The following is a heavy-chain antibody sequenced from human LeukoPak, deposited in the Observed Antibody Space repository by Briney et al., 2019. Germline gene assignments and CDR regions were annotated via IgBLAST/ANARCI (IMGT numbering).Heavy chain of an antibody. D-gene: IGHD3-22*01. CDR1: GFTFSSYI. V-gene: IGHV3-48*02. Sequence: PGGSLRLSCAASGFTFSSYIMNWVRQAPGKGLEWVSYISSSSSTIYYADSVKGRFTISRDNAKNSLYLQMNSLRDEDTAVYYCARDRNYYDSSGYSAFDIWGQGTMVTVSS. J-gene: IGHJ3*02. CDR2: ISSSSSTI. CDR3: ARDRNYYDSSGYSAFDI.